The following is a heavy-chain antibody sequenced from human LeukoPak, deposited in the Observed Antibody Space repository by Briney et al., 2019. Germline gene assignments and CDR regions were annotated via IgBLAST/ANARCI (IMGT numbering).Heavy chain of an antibody. D-gene: IGHD6-13*01. CDR3: ARGTYSSSWSYYFDY. CDR1: GGSISSGGYY. J-gene: IGHJ4*02. Sequence: SQTLSLTCTVSGGSISSGGYYWSWLRQHPGKGLEWIGYIYYSGSTYYNPSLKSRVTISVDTSKNQFSLKLSSVTAADTAVYYCARGTYSSSWSYYFDYWGQGTLVTVSS. V-gene: IGHV4-31*03. CDR2: IYYSGST.